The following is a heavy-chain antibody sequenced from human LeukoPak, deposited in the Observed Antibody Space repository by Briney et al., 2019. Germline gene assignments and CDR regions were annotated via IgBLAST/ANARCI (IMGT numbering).Heavy chain of an antibody. D-gene: IGHD3-22*01. CDR3: ARDSIAESSGYDY. Sequence: ASVKVSCKASGYTFTGYYMHWVRQAPGQGLEWMGWINPNSGGTNYAQKFQGRVTMTRDTSISTAYMELSRPRSDDTAVYYCARDSIAESSGYDYWGQGTLVTVSS. CDR1: GYTFTGYY. CDR2: INPNSGGT. J-gene: IGHJ4*02. V-gene: IGHV1-2*02.